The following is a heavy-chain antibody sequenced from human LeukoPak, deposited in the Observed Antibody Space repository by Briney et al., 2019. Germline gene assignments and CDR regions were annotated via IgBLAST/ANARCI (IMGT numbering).Heavy chain of an antibody. J-gene: IGHJ4*02. Sequence: AGGSLRLSCAASGFTFSSYAIHWVRQAPGKGLEWVAVISYDGSNKYYADSVKGRFTISRDNSKNTLYVQMNSLRGEDTAVYYCAEGRHSGSYVELDYWGQGTLVTVSS. V-gene: IGHV3-30-3*02. CDR1: GFTFSSYA. CDR3: AEGRHSGSYVELDY. CDR2: ISYDGSNK. D-gene: IGHD1-26*01.